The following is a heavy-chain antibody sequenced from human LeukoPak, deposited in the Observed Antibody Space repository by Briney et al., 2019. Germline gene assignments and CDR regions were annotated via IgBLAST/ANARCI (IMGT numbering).Heavy chain of an antibody. V-gene: IGHV6-1*01. J-gene: IGHJ4*02. Sequence: SQTLSLTCAISGDSVSRKSAAWNWIRQSPSRGLEWLGRTYYRSKWYNDYAVSVKSRITINPDTSKNQFSLQLNSVTPEDTAVYYCVRVQFERQMDHFDHWGQGTLVTVSS. CDR2: TYYRSKWYN. CDR3: VRVQFERQMDHFDH. D-gene: IGHD5-24*01. CDR1: GDSVSRKSAA.